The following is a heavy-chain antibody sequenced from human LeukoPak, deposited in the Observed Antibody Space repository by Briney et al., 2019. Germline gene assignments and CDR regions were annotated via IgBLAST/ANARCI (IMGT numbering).Heavy chain of an antibody. CDR3: ARAIITMVRGVIIDYFDY. CDR1: GGSISSSNYY. J-gene: IGHJ4*02. V-gene: IGHV4-61*02. CDR2: IYTSEST. Sequence: PSETLSLTCSVSGGSISSSNYYWSWIRQPAGKGLEWIGRIYTSESTNYNPSLKSRVTISVDTSRNQFSLKLSSVTAADTAVYYCARAIITMVRGVIIDYFDYWGQGTLVTVSS. D-gene: IGHD3-10*01.